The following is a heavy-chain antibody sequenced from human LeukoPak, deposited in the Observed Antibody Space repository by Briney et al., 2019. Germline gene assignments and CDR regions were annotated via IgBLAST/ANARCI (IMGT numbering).Heavy chain of an antibody. D-gene: IGHD2-15*01. V-gene: IGHV3-48*01. CDR1: GFTFRLYS. CDR3: ARGRDTVEVLGAAAYDF. CDR2: ISCLNTM. Sequence: PGGSLRLSCAASGFTFRLYSMNWVRQAPGKGLEWLSYISCLNTMYYADSVKGRFTISRDNAKNSLYLQMNNLRVEDTAVYYCARGRDTVEVLGAAAYDFWGQGTLVTVSS. J-gene: IGHJ4*02.